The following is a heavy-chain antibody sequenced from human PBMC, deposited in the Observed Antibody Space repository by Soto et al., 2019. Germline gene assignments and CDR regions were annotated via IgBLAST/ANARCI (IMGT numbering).Heavy chain of an antibody. V-gene: IGHV4-59*11. D-gene: IGHD2-2*01. CDR3: ARGLGGRYCSSTSCGNWFDP. CDR1: GGSINNHY. CDR2: IYYTGST. J-gene: IGHJ5*02. Sequence: PSETLSLTCTVSGGSINNHYWSWIRQPPEKGLEWIGYIYYTGSTNYNPSLKSRVTMSVDTSKNQFSLKLTSLTAADTAVYYCARGLGGRYCSSTSCGNWFDPWGQGTRVTVSS.